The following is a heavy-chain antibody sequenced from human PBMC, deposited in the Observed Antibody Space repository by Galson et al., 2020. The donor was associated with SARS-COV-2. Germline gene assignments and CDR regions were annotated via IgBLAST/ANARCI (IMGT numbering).Heavy chain of an antibody. CDR3: QWHPTYAFDI. CDR1: GGSISSSSYY. V-gene: IGHV4-39*01. CDR2: IYYSGST. Sequence: SETLSLTCTVSGGSISSSSYYWGWIRQPPGKGLEWIGSIYYSGSTYYNPSLKSRVTISVDTSKNQFSLKLSSVTAADTAVYYCQWHPTYAFDIWGQGTMVTVSS. J-gene: IGHJ3*02. D-gene: IGHD6-19*01.